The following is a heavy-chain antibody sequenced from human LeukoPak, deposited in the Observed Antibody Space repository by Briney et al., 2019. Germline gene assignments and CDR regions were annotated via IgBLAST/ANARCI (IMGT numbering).Heavy chain of an antibody. V-gene: IGHV1-69*13. Sequence: SVKVSCKASGGTFSSYAISWVRQAPGQGLEWMGGIIPIFGTANYAQKFQGRVTITADESTSTAYMELSSLRSEDTAVYYCARESDSSSWPTGLSWFDPWGQGTLVTVSS. CDR1: GGTFSSYA. CDR2: IIPIFGTA. D-gene: IGHD6-13*01. CDR3: ARESDSSSWPTGLSWFDP. J-gene: IGHJ5*02.